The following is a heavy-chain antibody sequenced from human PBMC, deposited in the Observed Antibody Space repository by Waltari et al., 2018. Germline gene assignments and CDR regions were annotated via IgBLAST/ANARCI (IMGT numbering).Heavy chain of an antibody. Sequence: QLQLQESGPGLVKPSQTLSLTCSVSGGSISSGGYSWCWIREPPGKGLEWIGYIYHSGSTYYNPSLKSRVTISVDRSKNQFSLKLSSVTAADTAVYYCARVGGMGGGSCYGCDAFDIWGQGTMVTVSS. CDR1: GGSISSGGYS. J-gene: IGHJ3*02. CDR3: ARVGGMGGGSCYGCDAFDI. V-gene: IGHV4-30-2*01. CDR2: IYHSGST. D-gene: IGHD2-15*01.